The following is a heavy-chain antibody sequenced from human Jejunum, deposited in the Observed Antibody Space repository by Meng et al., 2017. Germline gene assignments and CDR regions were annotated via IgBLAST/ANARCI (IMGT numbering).Heavy chain of an antibody. CDR2: INTDGTII. Sequence: ETLSLTCAASGFTFDSHWMHWVRQAAGKGLVWVSTINTDGTIISFADSVRGRFTISRDNAKNTLYLQMSSLRVDDAAVYYCANDRFTQWGQGTLVTVSS. V-gene: IGHV3-74*01. CDR1: GFTFDSHW. D-gene: IGHD1-1*01. CDR3: ANDRFTQ. J-gene: IGHJ1*01.